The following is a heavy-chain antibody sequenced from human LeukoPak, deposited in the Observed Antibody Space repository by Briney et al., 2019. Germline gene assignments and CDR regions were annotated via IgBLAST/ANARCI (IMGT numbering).Heavy chain of an antibody. Sequence: SETLSLTCAVYGGSFSGYYWSWIRQPPGKGLEWIGEINHSGSTNYNPSLKSRVTISVDTSKNQFSLKLSSVTAADTAVYYSVGYCSNTSCPRGSDGMDVWGQGTTVTVSS. V-gene: IGHV4-34*01. CDR1: GGSFSGYY. D-gene: IGHD2-2*03. CDR2: INHSGST. J-gene: IGHJ6*02. CDR3: VGYCSNTSCPRGSDGMDV.